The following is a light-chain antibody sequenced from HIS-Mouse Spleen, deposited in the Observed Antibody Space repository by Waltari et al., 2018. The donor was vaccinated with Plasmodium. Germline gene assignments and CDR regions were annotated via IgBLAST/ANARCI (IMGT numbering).Light chain of an antibody. CDR2: EVS. V-gene: IGLV2-8*01. Sequence: QSALTHPPSASGSPGQSLTLPCTGTSSDVCGYNYVSWYQQHPGKAPKLMIYEVSKRPSGVPDRFSGSKSGNTASLTVSGLQAEDEADYYCSSYAGSNNVVFGGGTKLTVL. CDR1: SSDVCGYNY. J-gene: IGLJ2*01. CDR3: SSYAGSNNVV.